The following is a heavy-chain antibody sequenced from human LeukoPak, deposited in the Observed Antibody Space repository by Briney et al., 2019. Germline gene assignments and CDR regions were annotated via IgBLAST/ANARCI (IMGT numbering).Heavy chain of an antibody. CDR1: GGTFSSHA. D-gene: IGHD7-27*01. CDR3: AQSPTGGGFLNWFDP. CDR2: ILPIFGTA. J-gene: IGHJ5*02. V-gene: IGHV1-69*01. Sequence: SVKVSCKASGGTFSSHAISWVRQAPGQGLEWMGGILPIFGTANYAQNFQGRVTITADESTSTAYMELSSLRSEDTAVYYCAQSPTGGGFLNWFDPWGQGTMVAVSP.